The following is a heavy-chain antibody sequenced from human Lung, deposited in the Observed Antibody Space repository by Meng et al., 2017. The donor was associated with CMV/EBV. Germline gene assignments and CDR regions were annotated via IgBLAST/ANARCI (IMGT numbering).Heavy chain of an antibody. CDR2: ISTNSGKT. CDR3: ARDRSHAFEA. CDR1: GYSFTASG. V-gene: IGHV1-18*01. Sequence: SVXVSCKTSGYSFTASGISWVRQAPGQGLEWVGWISTNSGKTNYLQKFLDRLTMTADTSTTTVYMELRSLRFDDTAVYYCARDRSHAFEAWGQGTMVTVSS. J-gene: IGHJ3*01. D-gene: IGHD3-10*01.